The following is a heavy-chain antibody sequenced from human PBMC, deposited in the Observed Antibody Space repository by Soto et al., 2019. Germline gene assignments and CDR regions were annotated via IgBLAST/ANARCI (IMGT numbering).Heavy chain of an antibody. CDR3: AKGGTISHDY. CDR1: GFTFSSYA. J-gene: IGHJ4*02. D-gene: IGHD3-16*01. CDR2: ISGIGGST. Sequence: GGSLRLSCAASGFTFSSYAMSWVRQAPGKGLEWVSSISGIGGSTDYADSVKGRFTISRDNSKNTLYLQMNSLRAEDTAVYYCAKGGTISHDYWGQGTLVTVSS. V-gene: IGHV3-23*01.